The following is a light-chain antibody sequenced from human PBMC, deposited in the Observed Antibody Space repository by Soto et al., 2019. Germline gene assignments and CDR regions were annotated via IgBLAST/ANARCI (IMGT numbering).Light chain of an antibody. Sequence: LTQPASVSGSLGQSITISCTGTSSDIGGYKYVSWYQQHPGKAPKLIIFEVSNRPSGVSDRFSGSNSGNTASLTISGLQAEDEADYYCTSYSRYRVLVFGGGTKVTVL. CDR3: TSYSRYRVLV. CDR2: EVS. V-gene: IGLV2-14*01. CDR1: SSDIGGYKY. J-gene: IGLJ3*02.